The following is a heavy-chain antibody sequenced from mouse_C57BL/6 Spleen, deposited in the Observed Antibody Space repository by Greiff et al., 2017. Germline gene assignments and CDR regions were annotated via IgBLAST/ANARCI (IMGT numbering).Heavy chain of an antibody. CDR3: TRDREGFAY. Sequence: EVKVEESGEGLVKPGGSLKLSCAASGFTFSSYAMSWVRQTPEKRLEWVAYISSGGDYIYYADTVKGRFTISRDNARNTLYLQMSSLKSEDTAMYYCTRDREGFAYWGQGTLVTVSA. CDR2: ISSGGDYI. J-gene: IGHJ3*01. V-gene: IGHV5-9-1*02. CDR1: GFTFSSYA.